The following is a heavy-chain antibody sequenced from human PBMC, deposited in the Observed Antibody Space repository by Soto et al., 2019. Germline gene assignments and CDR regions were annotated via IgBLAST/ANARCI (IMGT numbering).Heavy chain of an antibody. CDR1: GFTFRTYW. J-gene: IGHJ6*02. CDR2: INLDGSEK. D-gene: IGHD5-18*01. Sequence: EVQLVESGGGLVQPGGSLRLSCAASGFTFRTYWLSWVRQVPGKGLEWVANINLDGSEKNYVDSVKGRFTIYRDNARNSLYLQMSSLRAEDTALYYCARDGSPSRYSYDYHGMDVWGQGTTVTVSS. CDR3: ARDGSPSRYSYDYHGMDV. V-gene: IGHV3-7*05.